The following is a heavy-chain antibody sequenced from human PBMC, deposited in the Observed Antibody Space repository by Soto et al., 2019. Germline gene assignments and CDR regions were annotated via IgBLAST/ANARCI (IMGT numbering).Heavy chain of an antibody. CDR2: IIPILGIA. V-gene: IGHV1-69*04. CDR1: GGTFSSYT. J-gene: IGHJ6*03. D-gene: IGHD6-25*01. CDR3: AREAASDPSFYYHYMDV. Sequence: SVKVSCKASGGTFSSYTISWVRQAPGQGLEWMGRIIPILGIANYAQKFQGRVMITADKSTSTAYMELSSLRSEDTAVYYCAREAASDPSFYYHYMDVWGKGTTVTVSS.